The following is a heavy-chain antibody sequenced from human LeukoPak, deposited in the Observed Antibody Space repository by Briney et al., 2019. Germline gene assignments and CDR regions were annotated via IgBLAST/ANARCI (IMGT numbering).Heavy chain of an antibody. D-gene: IGHD2-2*01. CDR2: IIPILGIA. CDR1: GGTFSSYA. Sequence: SVKVSCKASGGTFSSYAISWVRQAPGQGLEWMGRIIPILGIANYAQKFQGRVTITADKSTSTAYMELSSLRSEDTAVYYCAMRSSTTMSNWFDPWGQGTLVTVSS. V-gene: IGHV1-69*04. CDR3: AMRSSTTMSNWFDP. J-gene: IGHJ5*02.